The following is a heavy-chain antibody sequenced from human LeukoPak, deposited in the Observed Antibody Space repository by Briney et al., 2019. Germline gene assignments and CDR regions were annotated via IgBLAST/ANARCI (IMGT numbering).Heavy chain of an antibody. J-gene: IGHJ3*02. CDR2: IYPGDSDT. D-gene: IGHD1-26*01. V-gene: IGHV5-51*01. Sequence: GESLKISCKGSGYSFTSYWIGWVRQLPGKGLEWMGIIYPGDSDTRYSPSFQGQVTISADKSISTAYLQWSSLKASDTAMYYCARQIVGAIGGNAFDIWGQGTMVTVSS. CDR1: GYSFTSYW. CDR3: ARQIVGAIGGNAFDI.